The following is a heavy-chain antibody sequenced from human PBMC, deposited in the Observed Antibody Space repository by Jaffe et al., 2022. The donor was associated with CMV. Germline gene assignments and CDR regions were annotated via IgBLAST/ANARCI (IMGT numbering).Heavy chain of an antibody. CDR1: GFTFGDYA. V-gene: IGHV3-49*05. CDR2: IRSKAYGGTT. Sequence: EVQLVESGGGLVKPGRSLRLSCTASGFTFGDYAMSWFRQAPGKGLEWVGFIRSKAYGGTTEYAASVKGRFTISRDDSKSIAYLQMNSLKTEDTAVYYCTSASIAARRYYFDYWGQGTLVTVSS. CDR3: TSASIAARRYYFDY. D-gene: IGHD6-6*01. J-gene: IGHJ4*02.